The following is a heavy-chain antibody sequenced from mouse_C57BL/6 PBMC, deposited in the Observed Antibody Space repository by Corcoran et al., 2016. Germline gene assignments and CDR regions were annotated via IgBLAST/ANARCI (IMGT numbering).Heavy chain of an antibody. CDR1: GYTFTDYY. Sequence: QIQLQLSGPELVKPGASVKISCKASGYTFTDYYINWVKQRHGQGLEWIGWIYPGSGNTKYNEKFKGKATLTVDTSSSTAYMQLSSLTSEDSAVYFCARQQIYYGNPYAMDYWGQGTAVTVSS. CDR2: IYPGSGNT. J-gene: IGHJ4*01. CDR3: ARQQIYYGNPYAMDY. V-gene: IGHV1-84*01. D-gene: IGHD2-1*01.